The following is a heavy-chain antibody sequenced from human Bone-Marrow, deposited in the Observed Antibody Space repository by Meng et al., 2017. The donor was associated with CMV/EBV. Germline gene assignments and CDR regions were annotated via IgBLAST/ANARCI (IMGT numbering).Heavy chain of an antibody. J-gene: IGHJ6*01. CDR1: GGSVSSGSYY. CDR3: ARENVVPAARLPYYYGMDV. V-gene: IGHV4-61*01. Sequence: SETLSLTCTVSGGSVSSGSYYWSWIRQPPGKGLEWIGYIYYSGSTNYNPSLKSRVTISVDTSKNQFSLKLSSVTAADTAVYYCARENVVPAARLPYYYGMDVWGQGTTVTGSS. D-gene: IGHD2-2*01. CDR2: IYYSGST.